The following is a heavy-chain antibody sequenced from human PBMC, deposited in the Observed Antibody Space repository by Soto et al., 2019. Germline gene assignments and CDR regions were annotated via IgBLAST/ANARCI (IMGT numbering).Heavy chain of an antibody. Sequence: EVQLLESGGTLVQPGWSLRLSCAASGVTFSTYAMNWVRQAPGKGLEWVSYISGSSGGSTYYEDSVKGRFTISRDNSKNSLFLQMNSMRVQDTAVYYCETVSRFPGGLRSLFWGQGSLVTVSS. D-gene: IGHD3-10*01. V-gene: IGHV3-23*01. CDR2: ISGSSGGST. J-gene: IGHJ4*02. CDR1: GVTFSTYA. CDR3: ETVSRFPGGLRSLF.